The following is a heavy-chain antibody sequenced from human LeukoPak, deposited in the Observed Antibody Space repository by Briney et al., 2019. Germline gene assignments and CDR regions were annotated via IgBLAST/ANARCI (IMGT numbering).Heavy chain of an antibody. J-gene: IGHJ4*02. CDR2: IKQDGSEK. V-gene: IGHV3-7*01. CDR3: ARGVWPPRGSYWEYYFDY. D-gene: IGHD1-26*01. CDR1: GFTFSSYW. Sequence: TGGSLRLSCAASGFTFSSYWMSWVRQAPGKGLEWVANIKQDGSEKYYVDSVEGRFTISRDNAKNSLYLQMNSLRAEDTAVYYCARGVWPPRGSYWEYYFDYWGQGTLVTVSS.